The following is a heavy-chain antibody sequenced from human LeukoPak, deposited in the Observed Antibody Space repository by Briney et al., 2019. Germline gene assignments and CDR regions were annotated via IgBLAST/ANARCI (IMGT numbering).Heavy chain of an antibody. CDR1: GYTLTELS. J-gene: IGHJ4*02. CDR2: FDPEDGET. D-gene: IGHD4-17*01. Sequence: GASVKVSCKVSGYTLTELSMHWVRQAPGKGLEWMGGFDPEDGETIYAQKFQGRVTMTEDTSTDTAYMELSSLRSEDTAVYYCATDGDDYGDPGYFDYWGQGTLVTVSS. V-gene: IGHV1-24*01. CDR3: ATDGDDYGDPGYFDY.